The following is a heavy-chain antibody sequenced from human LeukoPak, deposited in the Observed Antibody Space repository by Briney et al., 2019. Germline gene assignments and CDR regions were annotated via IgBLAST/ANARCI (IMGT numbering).Heavy chain of an antibody. V-gene: IGHV1-69*05. CDR1: GGTFSSYA. Sequence: SVKVSCKASGGTFSSYAISWVRQAPGQGLEWMGRIIPIFGTANYAQKFQGRVTITTDESTSTAYMELSSLRSEDTAVDYCARESVPPYCGGDCCLDYWGQGTLVPVSS. D-gene: IGHD2-21*02. CDR3: ARESVPPYCGGDCCLDY. CDR2: IIPIFGTA. J-gene: IGHJ4*02.